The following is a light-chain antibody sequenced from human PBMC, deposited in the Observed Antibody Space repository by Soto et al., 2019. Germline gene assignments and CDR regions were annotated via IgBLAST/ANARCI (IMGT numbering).Light chain of an antibody. CDR1: QSVSRK. Sequence: EIVMTQSPATLSVSPGEGATLSCRASQSVSRKLAWYQQKPGQAPRLLIYGASSRATGIPARFSGSGSGTEFTLTISSLQSEDFAVYYCQQYNNWPPWTFGQGTKVDI. CDR2: GAS. V-gene: IGKV3-15*01. J-gene: IGKJ1*01. CDR3: QQYNNWPPWT.